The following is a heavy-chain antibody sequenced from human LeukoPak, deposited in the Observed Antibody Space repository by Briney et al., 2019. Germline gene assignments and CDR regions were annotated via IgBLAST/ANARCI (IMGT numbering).Heavy chain of an antibody. J-gene: IGHJ5*02. D-gene: IGHD6-19*01. CDR3: ARGRGSGWFSNWFDP. V-gene: IGHV1-8*02. CDR2: MNPNSGNT. CDR1: GYTFTGYY. Sequence: ASVKVSCKASGYTFTGYYMHWVRQATGQGLEWMGWMNPNSGNTGYAQKFQGRVTMTRNTSISTAYMELSSLRSEDTAVYYCARGRGSGWFSNWFDPWGQGTLVTVSS.